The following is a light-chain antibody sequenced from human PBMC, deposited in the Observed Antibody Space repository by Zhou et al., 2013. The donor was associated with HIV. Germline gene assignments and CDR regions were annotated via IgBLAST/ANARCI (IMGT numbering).Light chain of an antibody. V-gene: IGKV1-5*03. CDR3: QQYHSYPWT. J-gene: IGKJ1*01. CDR1: QSISSW. CDR2: KAS. Sequence: DIQMTQSPSTLSASVGDRVTITCRASQSISSWLAWYQQKPGKAPKLLIYKASSLESGVPSRFSGSGSGTEFTLTISSLQPDDFATYFCQQYHSYPWTFGQGTKVEI.